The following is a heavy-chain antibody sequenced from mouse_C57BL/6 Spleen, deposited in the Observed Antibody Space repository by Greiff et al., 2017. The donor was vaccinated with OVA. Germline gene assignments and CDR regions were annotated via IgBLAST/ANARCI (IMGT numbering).Heavy chain of an antibody. V-gene: IGHV1-80*01. D-gene: IGHD2-5*01. CDR3: ARDYSNFRFAY. CDR2: IYPGDGDT. J-gene: IGHJ3*01. CDR1: GYAFSSYW. Sequence: VKFQESGAELVKPGASVKISCKASGYAFSSYWMNWVKQRPGKGLEWIGQIYPGDGDTNYNGKFKGKATLTADKSSSTAYMQLSSLTSEDSAVYFCARDYSNFRFAYWGQGTLVTVSA.